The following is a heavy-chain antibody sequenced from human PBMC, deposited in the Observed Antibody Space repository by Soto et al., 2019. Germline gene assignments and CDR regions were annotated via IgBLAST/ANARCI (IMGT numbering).Heavy chain of an antibody. D-gene: IGHD3-22*01. Sequence: QVQLQESGPGLVKPSETLSLTCTVSGGSISSYYWSWIRQPPGKGLEWIGYIYYSGSTNYNPALKSRVTISVSTSKNQFSLKLSSVTAADTAVYYWARGTTYYYDSSGPHFDYWGQGTLVTVSS. J-gene: IGHJ4*02. CDR3: ARGTTYYYDSSGPHFDY. CDR1: GGSISSYY. V-gene: IGHV4-59*01. CDR2: IYYSGST.